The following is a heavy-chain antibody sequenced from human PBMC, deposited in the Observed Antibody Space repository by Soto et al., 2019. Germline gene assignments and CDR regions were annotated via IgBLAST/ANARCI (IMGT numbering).Heavy chain of an antibody. V-gene: IGHV1-69*12. CDR3: XRAXXXVXXIYXXHAMDV. CDR1: AGTFRSYT. CDR2: IIPMFGTA. J-gene: IGHJ6*02. Sequence: QVQLVQSGAEVKKPGSSVKVSCKASAGTFRSYTISWVRQAPGQGLEWMGGIIPMFGTANYAQKFQGRVTITADESTSTAFMELSSLRSEDTAVYXXXRAXXXVXXIYXXHAMDVWGQGTTVTVSS.